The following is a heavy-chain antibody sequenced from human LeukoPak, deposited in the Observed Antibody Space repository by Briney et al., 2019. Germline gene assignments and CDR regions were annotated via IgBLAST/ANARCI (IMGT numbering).Heavy chain of an antibody. CDR1: GFTFSSYG. CDR2: ITGSGAST. D-gene: IGHD2-2*01. J-gene: IGHJ4*02. V-gene: IGHV3-23*01. CDR3: AKGTDFDS. Sequence: PGGSLRLSCAASGFTFSSYGMSWVRQAPGKGLEWVSTITGSGASTYCADSVKGRFTISRDNSKNTLYLQMNSLRAEDTAVYYCAKGTDFDSWGQGTLVTVSS.